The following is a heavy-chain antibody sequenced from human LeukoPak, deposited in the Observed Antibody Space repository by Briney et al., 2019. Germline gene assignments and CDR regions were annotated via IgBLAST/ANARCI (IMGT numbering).Heavy chain of an antibody. V-gene: IGHV3-48*01. Sequence: GGSLRLSCAASGFTFSSYSMNWVRQAPGKGLEWVSYISSSSSTIYYADSVKGRFTISRDNAKNSLYLQMNSLRAEDTAVYYCAREAPMYYDILTGEFDYWGQGTPVTVSS. CDR2: ISSSSSTI. D-gene: IGHD3-9*01. CDR1: GFTFSSYS. CDR3: AREAPMYYDILTGEFDY. J-gene: IGHJ4*02.